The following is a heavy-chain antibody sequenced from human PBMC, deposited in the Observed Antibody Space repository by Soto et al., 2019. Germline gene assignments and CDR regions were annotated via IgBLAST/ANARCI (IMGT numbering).Heavy chain of an antibody. J-gene: IGHJ4*02. V-gene: IGHV5-51*01. D-gene: IGHD6-19*01. CDR1: GYIFSSYW. CDR2: THGGDANT. CDR3: ARRGTYSSGWDY. Sequence: GESLQISCLGSGYIFSSYWIGWVRQMPGNGLEWMGITHGGDANTRYSPSFEGQVTISTDKSITTAYLQWSSLKASYTAMYYCARRGTYSSGWDYRGQGTLGTVST.